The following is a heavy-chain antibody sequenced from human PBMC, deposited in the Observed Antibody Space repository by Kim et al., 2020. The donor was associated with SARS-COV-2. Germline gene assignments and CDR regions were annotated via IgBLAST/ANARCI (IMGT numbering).Heavy chain of an antibody. CDR3: ARATPPFIAHDCFDP. Sequence: SETLSLTCAAYGGSFSGYYWSWIRQPPGKGLEWIWEINHSGSTNYNPSFKSRVTISVDTYKNQSSLKLSSVTAADTAVDYCARATPPFIAHDCFDPWGQG. CDR1: GGSFSGYY. CDR2: INHSGST. D-gene: IGHD2-15*01. V-gene: IGHV4-34*01. J-gene: IGHJ5*02.